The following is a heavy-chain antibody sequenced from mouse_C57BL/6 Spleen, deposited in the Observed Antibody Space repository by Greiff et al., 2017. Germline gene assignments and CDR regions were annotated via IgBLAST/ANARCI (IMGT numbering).Heavy chain of an antibody. CDR2: INYDGSST. V-gene: IGHV5-16*01. Sequence: EVNVVESEGGLVQPGSSMKLSCTASGFTFSDYYMAWVRQVPEKGLEWVANINYDGSSTYYLDSLKSRFIISRDNAKNILYLQMSSLKSEDTATYYCAREGNDGYYFDYWGQGTTLTVSS. CDR3: AREGNDGYYFDY. CDR1: GFTFSDYY. J-gene: IGHJ2*01. D-gene: IGHD2-3*01.